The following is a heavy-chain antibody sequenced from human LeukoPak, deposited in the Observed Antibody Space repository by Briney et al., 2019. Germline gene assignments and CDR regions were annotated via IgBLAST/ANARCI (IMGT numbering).Heavy chain of an antibody. J-gene: IGHJ6*02. Sequence: PSETLSLTCTVSGGSISSSSYYWGWIRQPPGKGLEWIGSIYYSGSTNYSPSLKSRVTISIDTSKNQFSLKLSSVTAADTAVYYCARGGVVISYYYGMDVWGQGTTVTVSS. CDR3: ARGGVVISYYYGMDV. CDR2: IYYSGST. CDR1: GGSISSSSYY. V-gene: IGHV4-39*07. D-gene: IGHD3-3*01.